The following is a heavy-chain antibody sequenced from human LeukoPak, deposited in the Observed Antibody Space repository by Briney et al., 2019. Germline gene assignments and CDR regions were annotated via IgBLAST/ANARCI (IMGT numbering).Heavy chain of an antibody. J-gene: IGHJ4*02. Sequence: SETLSLTCAVYGGSFSGYYWSWIRQPPGKGLEWIGEINHSGSTNYNPSLKSRVTISVDTSKNQFSLKLSSVTAADTAVYYCARMEPGGYELDYWGQGTLVTVSS. CDR2: INHSGST. V-gene: IGHV4-34*01. D-gene: IGHD5-12*01. CDR1: GGSFSGYY. CDR3: ARMEPGGYELDY.